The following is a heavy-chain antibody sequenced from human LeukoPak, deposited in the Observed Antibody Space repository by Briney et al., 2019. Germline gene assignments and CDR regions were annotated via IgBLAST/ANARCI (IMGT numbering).Heavy chain of an antibody. J-gene: IGHJ6*02. CDR1: GYSFTNYW. V-gene: IGHV5-51*01. CDR3: ARKEANGEGSLDV. Sequence: GESLKISCKGSGYSFTNYWIGWVRQMPGKGLEWMGIIYPDDSDTRYSPSFQGQVTISADKSINTAYLQWTTLKASDTAMYYCARKEANGEGSLDVWGQGTSVTVPS. D-gene: IGHD3-10*01. CDR2: IYPDDSDT.